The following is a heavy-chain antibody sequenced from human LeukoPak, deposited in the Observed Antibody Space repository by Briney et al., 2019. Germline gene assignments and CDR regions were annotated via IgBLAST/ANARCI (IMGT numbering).Heavy chain of an antibody. V-gene: IGHV1-2*02. CDR2: INPNSGGT. D-gene: IGHD5-18*01. Sequence: ASVKVSCKASGYTFTGYYLHWVRQAPGQGLEWMGWINPNSGGTNYAQKFQSRVTMTRDTSISTAYMELSRLRSDDTAVYYCARDLNRGYSYGYDYWGQGTLVTVSS. J-gene: IGHJ4*02. CDR3: ARDLNRGYSYGYDY. CDR1: GYTFTGYY.